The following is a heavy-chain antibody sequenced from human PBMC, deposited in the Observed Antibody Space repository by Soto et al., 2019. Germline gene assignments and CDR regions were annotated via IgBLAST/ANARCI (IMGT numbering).Heavy chain of an antibody. Sequence: EVQLVESGGGLVQPGGSLRLSCAASEFTFSSYWMSWVRQAPGKGLEWVASIKEDGSEKYYVDSVKGRFTSSRDNAKNSLFLQMISLRAEDTALYYCARHGSYCFDYWGQGTLVTVSS. J-gene: IGHJ4*02. CDR2: IKEDGSEK. CDR1: EFTFSSYW. V-gene: IGHV3-7*01. CDR3: ARHGSYCFDY.